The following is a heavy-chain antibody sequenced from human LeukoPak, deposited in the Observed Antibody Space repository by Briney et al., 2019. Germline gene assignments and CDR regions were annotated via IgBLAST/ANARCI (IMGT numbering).Heavy chain of an antibody. V-gene: IGHV4-38-2*01. D-gene: IGHD3-16*01. J-gene: IGHJ4*02. Sequence: SETLSFNSAVSGYSISSGDYWGWIRRPPGKGLELIGRIYNSVSSYYTPSLKSRVTMSVDTSKRQFSLTLSSVTAADTAVYYCARNRSEPLGNGGSFDYWGQGTLVTVSS. CDR1: GYSISSGDY. CDR3: ARNRSEPLGNGGSFDY. CDR2: IYNSVSS.